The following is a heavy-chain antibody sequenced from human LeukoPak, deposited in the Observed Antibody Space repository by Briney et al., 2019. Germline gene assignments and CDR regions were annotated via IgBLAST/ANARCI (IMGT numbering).Heavy chain of an antibody. CDR3: ARGARVTYAELDY. CDR1: GFTFSSYW. V-gene: IGHV3-74*01. D-gene: IGHD3-16*01. J-gene: IGHJ4*02. Sequence: GGSLRLSCAASGFTFSSYWMHWVRQAPGKGLVWVSRINSDGSSTSYADSVKGRFTISRDNAKNTLYLQMNSLRAEDTAVYYCARGARVTYAELDYWGQGTLVTVSS. CDR2: INSDGSST.